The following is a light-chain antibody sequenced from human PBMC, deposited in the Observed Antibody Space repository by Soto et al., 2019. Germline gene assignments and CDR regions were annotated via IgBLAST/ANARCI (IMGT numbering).Light chain of an antibody. CDR2: GAS. V-gene: IGKV3D-15*01. CDR1: QSVSSN. CDR3: QQYKSFWT. Sequence: ETVMTQSPATLSVSPGERATLSCRASQSVSSNLAWYQQKPGQAPRLLIYGASTRATGIPARFSGSGSGTEFTLTISSLQSEDFATYYCQQYKSFWTFGQGTKVDI. J-gene: IGKJ1*01.